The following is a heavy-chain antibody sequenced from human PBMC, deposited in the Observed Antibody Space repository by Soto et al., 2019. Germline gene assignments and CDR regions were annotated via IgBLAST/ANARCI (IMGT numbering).Heavy chain of an antibody. Sequence: PSETLSLTCSVSDGSLSSGGYYWSWIRQPPGKGLEWIGFIHGGGSTLYSPSLKSRLSISIETSERQFSLKLSSVTAADTALYYRVRGKDKDDSSFWFYWGQGTLVTVSS. CDR1: DGSLSSGGYY. V-gene: IGHV4-31*03. J-gene: IGHJ4*01. CDR3: VRGKDKDDSSFWFY. CDR2: IHGGGST. D-gene: IGHD6-13*01.